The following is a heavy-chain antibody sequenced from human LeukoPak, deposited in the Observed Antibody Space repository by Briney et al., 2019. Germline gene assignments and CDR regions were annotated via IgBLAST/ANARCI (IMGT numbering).Heavy chain of an antibody. D-gene: IGHD3-16*01. CDR3: AKDVGDSLAGPWFFQF. CDR2: ISGHTGDT. V-gene: IGHV1-18*04. Sequence: ASVKVSCKASGYTFTSYYIHWVRQAPGQGLEWMGWISGHTGDTHYAKRFQGRLTLTTDTSTSVAYLELSTLRSDDTALYFCAKDVGDSLAGPWFFQFWGQGTLVTLSS. J-gene: IGHJ4*02. CDR1: GYTFTSYY.